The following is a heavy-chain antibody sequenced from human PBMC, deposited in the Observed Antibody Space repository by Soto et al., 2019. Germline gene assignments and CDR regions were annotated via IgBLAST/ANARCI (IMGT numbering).Heavy chain of an antibody. CDR1: GGSISSYY. CDR3: ARGQGYSSSWYGLDWFDS. D-gene: IGHD6-13*01. CDR2: IYYSGST. J-gene: IGHJ5*01. V-gene: IGHV4-59*08. Sequence: SETLSLTCTVSGGSISSYYWSWIRQPPGKGLEWIGYIYYSGSTNYNPSLKSRVTTSVDTSKNQFSLKLSSVTAADTALYYCARGQGYSSSWYGLDWFDSWGQGTLVTVSS.